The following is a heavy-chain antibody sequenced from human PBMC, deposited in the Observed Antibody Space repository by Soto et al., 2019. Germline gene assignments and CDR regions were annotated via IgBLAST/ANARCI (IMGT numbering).Heavy chain of an antibody. CDR2: ISGSGDTT. Sequence: PGGSLRLSCAASGLTFSSYAMSWVRQAPGKGLEWVSAISGSGDTTYYADSVKSRLTITKDTSKNQVVLTMTNMDPVDTATYYCAHRRHRDYYYSSYYYVDYWGQGTLVTVSS. J-gene: IGHJ4*02. CDR3: AHRRHRDYYYSSYYYVDY. D-gene: IGHD3-22*01. V-gene: IGHV3-23*01. CDR1: GLTFSSYA.